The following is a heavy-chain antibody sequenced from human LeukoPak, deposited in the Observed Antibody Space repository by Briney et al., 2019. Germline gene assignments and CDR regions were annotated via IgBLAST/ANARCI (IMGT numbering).Heavy chain of an antibody. CDR1: GDSINSNY. CDR3: ARLLAGCPGGRCRAHFDY. CDR2: IYYGGST. V-gene: IGHV4-59*01. D-gene: IGHD2-15*01. J-gene: IGHJ4*02. Sequence: SSETLSLTCSVSGDSINSNYWSWLRQPPGKGLEWIGYIYYGGSTNYKPSLKSRVSMSVETSKNEFSLKLSSVTAADTAVYHCARLLAGCPGGRCRAHFDYWGQGTLVTVSS.